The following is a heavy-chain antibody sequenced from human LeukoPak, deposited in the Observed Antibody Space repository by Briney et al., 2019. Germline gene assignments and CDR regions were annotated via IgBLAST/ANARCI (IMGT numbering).Heavy chain of an antibody. D-gene: IGHD3-10*01. CDR3: ARDYGSGSYSHHPFDY. V-gene: IGHV3-21*01. Sequence: GALLLSCAASGFTFSSYSMNWVRQAPGKGLEWVSSISSSSSYIYYADSVKGRFTISRDNAKNSLYLQMNSLRAEDTAVYYCARDYGSGSYSHHPFDYWGQGTLVTVSS. CDR1: GFTFSSYS. J-gene: IGHJ4*02. CDR2: ISSSSSYI.